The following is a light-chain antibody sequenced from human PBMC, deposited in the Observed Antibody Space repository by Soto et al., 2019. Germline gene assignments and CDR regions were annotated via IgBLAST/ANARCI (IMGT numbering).Light chain of an antibody. CDR2: GAS. Sequence: EIVLTQSPGTLSLSPGERATLFCRASQSVTSSSIAWHQQKPGQAPRLLIYGASSRATGIPDRFSASGSGTDFTRTISRLESEDSAVYYGQQYGSSPGLTFGGGTKVEIK. J-gene: IGKJ4*01. CDR1: QSVTSSS. CDR3: QQYGSSPGLT. V-gene: IGKV3-20*01.